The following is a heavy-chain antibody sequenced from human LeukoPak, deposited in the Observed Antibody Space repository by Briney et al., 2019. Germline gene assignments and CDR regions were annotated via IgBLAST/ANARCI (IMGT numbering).Heavy chain of an antibody. D-gene: IGHD3-3*01. CDR2: ISWNSGSI. CDR1: GFTFDDYA. CDR3: AKSSDYDFWSGYFGD. Sequence: HPGGSLRLSCAASGFTFDDYAMHWVRHAPGKGLEWGSGISWNSGSIVYADSVKGRFTISRDNAKNSLYVQMNSLRAEDTALYYCAKSSDYDFWSGYFGDWGQGTLVTVSS. J-gene: IGHJ4*02. V-gene: IGHV3-9*01.